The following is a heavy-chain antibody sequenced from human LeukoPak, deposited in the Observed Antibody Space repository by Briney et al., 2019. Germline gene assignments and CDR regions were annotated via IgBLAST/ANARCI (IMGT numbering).Heavy chain of an antibody. J-gene: IGHJ4*02. CDR2: IYHSGST. CDR3: ARGDWELLFDY. D-gene: IGHD1-26*01. CDR1: GGSISSGGYY. Sequence: SQTLSLTCTVSGGSISSGGYYWSWIRQPPGKGLEWIGYIYHSGSTYYNPSLKSRVTISVDRSKNQFSLKLSSVTAADTAVYYCARGDWELLFDYWGQGTLVTVSS. V-gene: IGHV4-30-2*01.